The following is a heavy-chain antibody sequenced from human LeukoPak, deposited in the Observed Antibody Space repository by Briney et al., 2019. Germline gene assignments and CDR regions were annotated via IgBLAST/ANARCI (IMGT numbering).Heavy chain of an antibody. V-gene: IGHV4-59*01. CDR1: GGSISSYY. J-gene: IGHJ4*02. CDR2: IYYSGST. CDR3: ARDSLDYFGY. Sequence: PSETLSLTCTVSGGSISSYYWSWIRQPPGKGLEWIGYIYYSGSTNYNPSLKSRVTISVDTSKNQFSLKLSSVTAADTAVYYCARDSLDYFGYWGQGTLVTVSS.